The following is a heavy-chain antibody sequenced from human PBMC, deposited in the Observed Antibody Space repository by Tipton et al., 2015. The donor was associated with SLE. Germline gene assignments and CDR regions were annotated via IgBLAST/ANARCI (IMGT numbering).Heavy chain of an antibody. CDR2: IWYDGGKK. Sequence: QLVQSGGGLVQPGGSLRLSCAASGFTFSSYAMSWIRQAPGKGLEWVAIIWYDGGKKYYGDSVKGRFTISRDNSKNTLYLDMNSLRVEDTAVYYCARDDNWAFDYWGQGTLVTVSS. CDR3: ARDDNWAFDY. V-gene: IGHV3-33*08. J-gene: IGHJ4*02. D-gene: IGHD1-1*01. CDR1: GFTFSSYA.